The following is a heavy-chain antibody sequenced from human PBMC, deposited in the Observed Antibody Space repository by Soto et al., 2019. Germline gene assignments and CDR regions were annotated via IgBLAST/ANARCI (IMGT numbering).Heavy chain of an antibody. CDR3: VREGRGSFDF. D-gene: IGHD5-12*01. V-gene: IGHV3-23*01. Sequence: GGSLRLSCAAPRFIFTNYAMNWVRQAPGKGLEWVSVIGGRGNSAYYADSVQGRFTISRDNSKNTLSLQMSSLTADDTAIYYCVREGRGSFDFWGRGTMVTVSS. CDR1: RFIFTNYA. J-gene: IGHJ3*01. CDR2: IGGRGNSA.